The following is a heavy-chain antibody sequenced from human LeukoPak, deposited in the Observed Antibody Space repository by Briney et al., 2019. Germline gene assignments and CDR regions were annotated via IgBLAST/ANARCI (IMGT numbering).Heavy chain of an antibody. CDR1: GGSFSGYY. V-gene: IGHV4-34*01. CDR2: INHSGST. Sequence: SETLSLTCAVYGGSFSGYYWSWIRRPPGKGLEWIGEINHSGSTNYNPSLKSRVTISVDTSKNQFSLKLSSVTAADTAVYYCARWVATSLDAFDIWGQGTMVTVSS. D-gene: IGHD5-12*01. J-gene: IGHJ3*02. CDR3: ARWVATSLDAFDI.